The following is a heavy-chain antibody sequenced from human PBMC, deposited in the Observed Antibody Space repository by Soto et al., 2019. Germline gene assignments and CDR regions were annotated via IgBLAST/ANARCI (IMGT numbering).Heavy chain of an antibody. J-gene: IGHJ6*02. CDR3: ARDCCSGGSFGYYYYGMDV. D-gene: IGHD2-15*01. CDR2: IWYDGSNK. CDR1: GFTFSSYG. V-gene: IGHV3-33*01. Sequence: GGSLRLSCAASGFTFSSYGMHWVRQAPGKGLEWVAVIWYDGSNKYYADSVKGRFTISRDNSKNTLYPQMNSLRAEDTAVYYCARDCCSGGSFGYYYYGMDVWGQGTKVTVSS.